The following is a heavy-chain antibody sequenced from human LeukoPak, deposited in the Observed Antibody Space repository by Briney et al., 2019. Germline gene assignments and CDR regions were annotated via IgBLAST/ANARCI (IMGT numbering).Heavy chain of an antibody. CDR3: ARDEDASVVVVAATPFDY. CDR1: GFTFSSYS. V-gene: IGHV3-21*01. CDR2: ISSSSSYI. J-gene: IGHJ4*02. Sequence: PGGSLRLSCAASGFTFSSYSMNWVRQAPGKGLEWVSSISSSSSYIYYSDSVKGRFTISRDNAKNSLYLQMKSLRAEDTAVYYCARDEDASVVVVAATPFDYWGQGTLVTVSS. D-gene: IGHD2-15*01.